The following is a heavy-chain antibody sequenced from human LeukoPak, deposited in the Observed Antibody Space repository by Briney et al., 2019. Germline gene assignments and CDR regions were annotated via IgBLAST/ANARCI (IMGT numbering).Heavy chain of an antibody. CDR2: IGSSSRYI. CDR3: ARANYDFWSGSDY. D-gene: IGHD3-3*01. Sequence: GGSLRLSCAACGFTFSSYSMNWVRQAPGKGLEWVSSIGSSSRYIYSADSVKGRFTISRDNAKNSLYLQMNSLRAEDTAVYYCARANYDFWSGSDYWGQGTLVTVSS. CDR1: GFTFSSYS. V-gene: IGHV3-21*01. J-gene: IGHJ4*02.